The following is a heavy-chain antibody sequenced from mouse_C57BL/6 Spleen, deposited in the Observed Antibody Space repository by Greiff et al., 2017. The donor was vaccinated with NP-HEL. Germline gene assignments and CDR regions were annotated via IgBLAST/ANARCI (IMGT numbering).Heavy chain of an antibody. J-gene: IGHJ2*01. CDR2: IDPNSGGT. CDR1: GYTFTSYW. V-gene: IGHV1-72*01. CDR3: ARSHGSSYDFDY. Sequence: QVQLQQPGAELVKPGASVKLSCKASGYTFTSYWMHWVKQRPGRGLEWIGRIDPNSGGTKYNEKFKSKATLTVDKPYSTAYMQLSSRRSEDSSVYYCARSHGSSYDFDYWGQGTTLTVSS. D-gene: IGHD1-1*01.